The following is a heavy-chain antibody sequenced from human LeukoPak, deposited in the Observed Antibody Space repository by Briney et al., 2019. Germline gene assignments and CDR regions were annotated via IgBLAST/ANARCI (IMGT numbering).Heavy chain of an antibody. CDR3: ARSPYDRSELYYKVGYFDY. J-gene: IGHJ4*02. Sequence: TGGPLRLSCAASGFTVSTNYMSWVRQAPGKGLEWVSAIYSGGSTYYADSVKGRFTISRDNSKNTLYLQMNSLRAEDAAVYYCARSPYDRSELYYKVGYFDYWGQGTLVTVSS. CDR2: IYSGGST. CDR1: GFTVSTNY. D-gene: IGHD3-22*01. V-gene: IGHV3-53*01.